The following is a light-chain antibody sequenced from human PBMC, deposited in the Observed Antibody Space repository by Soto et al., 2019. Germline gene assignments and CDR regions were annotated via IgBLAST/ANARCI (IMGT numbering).Light chain of an antibody. CDR3: SSYSSSTTFV. V-gene: IGLV2-14*01. CDR2: DVN. Sequence: QSVLTQPASVSGSPGQSITISCTGTSSDVGGYDYVSWYQQLPGKAPKLLIYDVNNRPSGVSHRFSGSKSGNTASLTISGLQAEYEADSYCSSYSSSTTFVVVTGTKATDL. CDR1: SSDVGGYDY. J-gene: IGLJ1*01.